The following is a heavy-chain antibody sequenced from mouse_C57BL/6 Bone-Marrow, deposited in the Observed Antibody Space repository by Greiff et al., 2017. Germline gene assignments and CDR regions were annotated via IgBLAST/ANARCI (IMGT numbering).Heavy chain of an antibody. V-gene: IGHV1-64*01. D-gene: IGHD1-1*01. CDR3: AKWGCCCGSYALAY. Sequence: QVQLQQSGAELVKPGASVKLSCKASGYTFTSYWMHWVKQRPGQGLEWIGKIHPSSGSTNYNEKFKSKATLTVDKSSSTAYMQLSSLTSEVSAVYWGAKWGCCCGSYALAYWGQGTLVTVSA. CDR1: GYTFTSYW. CDR2: IHPSSGST. J-gene: IGHJ3*01.